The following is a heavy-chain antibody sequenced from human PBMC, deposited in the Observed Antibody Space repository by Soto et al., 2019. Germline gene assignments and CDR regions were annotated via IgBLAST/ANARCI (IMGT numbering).Heavy chain of an antibody. Sequence: GGALRLSWVASGCTISSHWMHWVRQAPGKGLVWVSRINSDGSSTSYADSVKGRFTISRDNAKNTLYLQMNSLRVEDTAVYFWARDRCPHYSFDIWGQGTMVSVSS. CDR3: ARDRCPHYSFDI. CDR2: INSDGSST. J-gene: IGHJ3*02. D-gene: IGHD3-10*01. V-gene: IGHV3-74*01. CDR1: GCTISSHW.